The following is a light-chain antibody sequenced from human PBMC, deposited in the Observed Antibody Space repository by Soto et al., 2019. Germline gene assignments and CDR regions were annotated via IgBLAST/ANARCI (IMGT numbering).Light chain of an antibody. CDR1: QSVSSY. Sequence: EIVLTQSPATLSLSPGERATLSCRASQSVSSYLAWYQQKPGQAPRRLIYDASNRATGIPARFSGSGSGTDFTLTISSLEPEDFAVYYCQQRSNWPPIFTFGPWTKVDIK. CDR2: DAS. CDR3: QQRSNWPPIFT. J-gene: IGKJ3*01. V-gene: IGKV3-11*01.